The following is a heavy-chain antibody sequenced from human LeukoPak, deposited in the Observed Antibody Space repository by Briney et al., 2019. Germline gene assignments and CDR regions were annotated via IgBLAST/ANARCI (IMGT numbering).Heavy chain of an antibody. Sequence: ASVKVSCKVSGYTLTELSMHWVRQAPGKGLEWMGGFDPEDGETIYAQKFQGRVTMTEDTSTDTAYMELSSLRSEDTAVYYCARDPGSYYDSSAQMSGGAFDIWGQGTMVTVSS. CDR3: ARDPGSYYDSSAQMSGGAFDI. CDR2: FDPEDGET. D-gene: IGHD3-22*01. V-gene: IGHV1-24*01. CDR1: GYTLTELS. J-gene: IGHJ3*02.